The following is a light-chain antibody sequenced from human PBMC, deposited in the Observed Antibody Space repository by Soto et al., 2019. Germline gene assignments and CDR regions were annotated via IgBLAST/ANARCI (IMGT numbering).Light chain of an antibody. Sequence: ILVTQSPSSVSASVGDRVTITCRASQPISNWLAWYQQKPGKAPKLLIYDASSLQSGVPSRFSGSGSGTHFTLTISGLQPEDFATYYWQQDNSLPPLTFGGGTTVEIK. V-gene: IGKV1-12*01. CDR1: QPISNW. J-gene: IGKJ4*01. CDR3: QQDNSLPPLT. CDR2: DAS.